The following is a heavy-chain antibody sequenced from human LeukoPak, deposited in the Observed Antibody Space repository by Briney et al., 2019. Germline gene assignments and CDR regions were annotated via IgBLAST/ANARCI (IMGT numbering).Heavy chain of an antibody. D-gene: IGHD2-15*01. J-gene: IGHJ6*03. CDR1: GFTFDDYA. CDR3: AKASRIRYYYYYMDV. Sequence: PGGSLRLSCAASGFTFDDYAMHWVRLAPGKGLEWVSLISWDGGSTYYADSVKGRFTISRDNGKNSLYLQMNSLRAEDTALYYCAKASRIRYYYYYMDVWGKGTTVTVSS. V-gene: IGHV3-43D*03. CDR2: ISWDGGST.